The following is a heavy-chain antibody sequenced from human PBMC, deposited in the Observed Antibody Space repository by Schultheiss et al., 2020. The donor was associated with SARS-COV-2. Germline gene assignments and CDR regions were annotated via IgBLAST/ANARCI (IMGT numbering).Heavy chain of an antibody. CDR3: ARDLAGTVTTY. CDR2: IGTAGDT. Sequence: GGSLRLSCAASGFTFSSYDMHWVRQATGKGLEWVSAIGTAGDTYYPGSVKGRFTISRENAKNSLYLQMNSLRAGDTAVYYCARDLAGTVTTYWGQGTLVTVSS. D-gene: IGHD4-17*01. CDR1: GFTFSSYD. J-gene: IGHJ4*02. V-gene: IGHV3-13*01.